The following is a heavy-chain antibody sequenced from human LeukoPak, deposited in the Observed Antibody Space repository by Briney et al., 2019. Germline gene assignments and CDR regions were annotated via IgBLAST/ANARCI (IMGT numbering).Heavy chain of an antibody. D-gene: IGHD3-9*01. CDR3: ARDISPFNDILTGYYVGFDY. CDR1: GYTFTSYG. V-gene: IGHV1-18*01. J-gene: IGHJ4*02. CDR2: ISAYSGNT. Sequence: ASVKVSCKASGYTFTSYGISWVRQAPGQGLEWMGWISAYSGNTNYAQKLQGRVTMTTDTSTSTAYMELRSLRSDDTAVYYCARDISPFNDILTGYYVGFDYWGQGTLVTVSS.